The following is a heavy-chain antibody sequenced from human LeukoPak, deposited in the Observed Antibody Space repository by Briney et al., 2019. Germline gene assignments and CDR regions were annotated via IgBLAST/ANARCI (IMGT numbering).Heavy chain of an antibody. D-gene: IGHD1-26*01. J-gene: IGHJ5*02. V-gene: IGHV4-30-4*01. CDR3: ARGLVGYNWFDP. CDR2: IYYSGST. CDR1: GGSISSYY. Sequence: SETLSLTCTVSGGSISSYYWSWIRQPPGKGLEWIGYIYYSGSTYYNPSLKSRVTISVDTSKNQFSLKLSSVTAADTAVYYCARGLVGYNWFDPWGQGTLVTVSS.